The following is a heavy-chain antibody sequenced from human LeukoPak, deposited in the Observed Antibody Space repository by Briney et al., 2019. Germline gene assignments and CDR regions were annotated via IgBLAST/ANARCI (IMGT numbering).Heavy chain of an antibody. Sequence: ASVKVSCKASGYTFTGYYMHWVRQAPGQGLEWMGWINPNSGGTNYAQKFQGRVTMTRDTSISTAYMELSRLRSDDTAVYYCAIIYYYGSGSYRPKEDYGMDVWGQGTTVTVSS. J-gene: IGHJ6*02. CDR2: INPNSGGT. CDR1: GYTFTGYY. CDR3: AIIYYYGSGSYRPKEDYGMDV. V-gene: IGHV1-2*02. D-gene: IGHD3-10*01.